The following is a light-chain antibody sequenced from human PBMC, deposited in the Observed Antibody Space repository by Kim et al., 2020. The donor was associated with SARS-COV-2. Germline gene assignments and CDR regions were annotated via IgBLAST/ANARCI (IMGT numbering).Light chain of an antibody. J-gene: IGLJ3*02. CDR3: AAWDDSLSGPRV. CDR1: SSNIGSNY. Sequence: QSVLTQPPSASGTPGKRVTISCSGSSSNIGSNYVYWYQQLPGTAPKLLIYRNNQRPSGVPDRFSGSKSGTSASLAISGLRSEDEADYYCAAWDDSLSGPRVFGGGTHLTVL. CDR2: RNN. V-gene: IGLV1-47*01.